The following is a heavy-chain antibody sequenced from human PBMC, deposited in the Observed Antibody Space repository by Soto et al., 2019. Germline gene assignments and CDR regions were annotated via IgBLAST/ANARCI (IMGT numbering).Heavy chain of an antibody. CDR3: ARGRTTVTGGYYGMDV. Sequence: ASVKVSCKASGYTFTGYYMHWVRQAPGQGLEWMGWINPNSGGTNYAQKIQGWVTMTRDTSISTAYMELSRLRSDDTAVYYCARGRTTVTGGYYGMDVWGQGTTVTVSS. CDR1: GYTFTGYY. CDR2: INPNSGGT. D-gene: IGHD4-17*01. J-gene: IGHJ6*02. V-gene: IGHV1-2*04.